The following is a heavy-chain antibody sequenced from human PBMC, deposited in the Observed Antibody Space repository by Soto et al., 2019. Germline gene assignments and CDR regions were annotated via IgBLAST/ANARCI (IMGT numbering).Heavy chain of an antibody. J-gene: IGHJ4*02. CDR2: ISSGGTTT. CDR3: AREGGSIGGWFGRKFDS. D-gene: IGHD6-19*01. Sequence: PGGSLRLSCTASGFSFSTHAMSWVRPAPGKGLEWVSSISSGGTTTFYAASVEGRFTISRDKSKNTLYLQMNSLRADDTAVYCCAREGGSIGGWFGRKFDSWGQGTQVTVSS. CDR1: GFSFSTHA. V-gene: IGHV3-23*01.